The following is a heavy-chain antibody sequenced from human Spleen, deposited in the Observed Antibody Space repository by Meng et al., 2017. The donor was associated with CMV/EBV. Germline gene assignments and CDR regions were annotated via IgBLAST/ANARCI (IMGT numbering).Heavy chain of an antibody. V-gene: IGHV3-21*01. Sequence: GESLKISCAASGFTFSIYSMSWVHQAPGKGLEWVSSISISSSYIYYADSVKGRFTVSRDNAKNSLYLQLNSLRAEDTAVYYCARDDRDGYNFLGFDYWGQGTLVTVSS. CDR2: ISISSSYI. J-gene: IGHJ4*02. D-gene: IGHD5-24*01. CDR3: ARDDRDGYNFLGFDY. CDR1: GFTFSIYS.